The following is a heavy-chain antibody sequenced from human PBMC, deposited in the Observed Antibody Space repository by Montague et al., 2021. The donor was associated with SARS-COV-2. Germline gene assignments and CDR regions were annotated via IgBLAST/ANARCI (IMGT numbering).Heavy chain of an antibody. J-gene: IGHJ6*02. D-gene: IGHD3-10*01. CDR3: ARIWVVRGVIWVYGMDV. V-gene: IGHV2-70*01. CDR2: IDWDDDK. Sequence: PALVKPTQTLTLTCTFSGFSLSTSGMCVSWIRQPPGKALEWLALIDWDDDKYYSTSLKTRLTISKDTSKNQVVLTMTNMDPVDTATYYCARIWVVRGVIWVYGMDVWGQGNTVTVSS. CDR1: GFSLSTSGMC.